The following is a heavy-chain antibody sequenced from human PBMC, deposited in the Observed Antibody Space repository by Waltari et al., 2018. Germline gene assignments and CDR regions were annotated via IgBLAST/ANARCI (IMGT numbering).Heavy chain of an antibody. Sequence: QVQLQESGPGLVKPSETLSLTCAVSNFYISNGYYWGWIRPPPGQGLEWIGSMYSRGTTYYNPSLKGRVTISVDTSKNNLFLNLNSVTAADTAGYYCAREVEGDGVLYGSPRRFDYWGQGILVTVSS. CDR2: MYSRGTT. J-gene: IGHJ4*02. CDR3: AREVEGDGVLYGSPRRFDY. V-gene: IGHV4-38-2*02. CDR1: NFYISNGYY. D-gene: IGHD3-10*01.